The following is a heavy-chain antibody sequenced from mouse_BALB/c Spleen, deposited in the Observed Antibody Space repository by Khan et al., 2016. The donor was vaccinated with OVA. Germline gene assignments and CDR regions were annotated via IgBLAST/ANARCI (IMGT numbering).Heavy chain of an antibody. CDR1: GFNIKDTY. Sequence: VQLKESGAELVKPGASVKLSCTTSGFNIKDTYIHWVKQRPEQGLEWIGRIDPANGYTKFDPKFQGKATITTDTSSNTAYLQLSSLTSEDTAVYYCASITSCDASYWGQGTLVTVSS. CDR3: ASITSCDASY. J-gene: IGHJ3*01. V-gene: IGHV14-3*02. CDR2: IDPANGYT. D-gene: IGHD1-1*01.